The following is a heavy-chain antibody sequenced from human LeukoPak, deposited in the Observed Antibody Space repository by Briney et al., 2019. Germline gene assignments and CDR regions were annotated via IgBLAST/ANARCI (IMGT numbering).Heavy chain of an antibody. CDR1: GYSFTSYW. V-gene: IGHV5-10-1*01. Sequence: PGESLRISCKGSGYSFTSYWISWVRQMPGKGLEWMGRIDPSDSYTNYSPSFQGHVTISADKSISTAYLQWSSLKASDSAMYYCARPGHIVPTFSDDFDIWGQGAMVTVSS. D-gene: IGHD2-21*01. J-gene: IGHJ3*02. CDR3: ARPGHIVPTFSDDFDI. CDR2: IDPSDSYT.